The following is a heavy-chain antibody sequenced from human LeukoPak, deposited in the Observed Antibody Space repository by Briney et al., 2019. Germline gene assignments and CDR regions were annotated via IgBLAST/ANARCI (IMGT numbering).Heavy chain of an antibody. CDR2: ISSSSSYI. D-gene: IGHD6-6*01. J-gene: IGHJ6*03. CDR3: ARGQNLAPRYYYYMDV. CDR1: GFTFSSYS. Sequence: GGSLRLSCAASGFTFSSYSMNWVRQAPGKGLEWVSSISSSSSYIYYADSVKGRFTISRDNAKNSLYLQMNSLRAEDTAVYYCARGQNLAPRYYYYMDVWGKGTTVTVSS. V-gene: IGHV3-21*01.